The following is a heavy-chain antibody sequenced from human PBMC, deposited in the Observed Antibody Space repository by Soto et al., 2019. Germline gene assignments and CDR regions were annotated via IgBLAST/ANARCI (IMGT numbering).Heavy chain of an antibody. V-gene: IGHV1-69*13. J-gene: IGHJ6*02. CDR1: GGTFSSYA. CDR2: IIPIFGTA. Sequence: GAPVEVSCKDSGGTFSSYAISWVRQDPGQGLEWMGGIIPIFGTANYAQKFQGRVTITADESTSTAYMELSSLRSEDTAVYYCARGGCTNGVCYTRRDYYYYGMDVCGQGTTVTVSS. D-gene: IGHD2-8*01. CDR3: ARGGCTNGVCYTRRDYYYYGMDV.